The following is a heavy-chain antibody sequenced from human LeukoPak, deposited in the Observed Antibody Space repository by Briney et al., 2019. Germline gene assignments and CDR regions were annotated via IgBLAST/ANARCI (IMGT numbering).Heavy chain of an antibody. V-gene: IGHV1-69*01. CDR3: ARPTDSSSKDYYGMDV. CDR2: ITPIFGTA. CDR1: GGTFSSYA. Sequence: ASVKVSCKASGGTFSSYAISWVRQAPGQGLEWMGGITPIFGTANYAQKFQGRVTITADESTSTAYMELSSLRSEDTAVYYCARPTDSSSKDYYGMDVWGKGTTVTVSS. J-gene: IGHJ6*04. D-gene: IGHD6-13*01.